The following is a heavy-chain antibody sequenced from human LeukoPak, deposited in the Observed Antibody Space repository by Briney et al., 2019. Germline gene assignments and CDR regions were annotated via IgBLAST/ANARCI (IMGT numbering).Heavy chain of an antibody. Sequence: GESLRLSCAASGFTFSSYAMSWVRQAPGKGLEWVSAISGSGGSTYYADSVKGRFTISRDNSKNTLYLQMNSLRAEDTAVYYCAKDYDSHYYYYCMDVWGKGTTVTVSS. J-gene: IGHJ6*03. D-gene: IGHD3-3*01. CDR1: GFTFSSYA. CDR2: ISGSGGST. CDR3: AKDYDSHYYYYCMDV. V-gene: IGHV3-23*01.